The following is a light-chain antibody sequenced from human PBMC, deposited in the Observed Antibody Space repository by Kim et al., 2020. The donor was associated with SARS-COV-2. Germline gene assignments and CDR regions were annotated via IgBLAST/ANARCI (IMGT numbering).Light chain of an antibody. CDR1: SGSIATNY. CDR2: ENN. Sequence: GKPVTISCTRSSGSIATNYVQWYQQRSGSVPTTVLYENNQRPSGVPDPFSGSVDSSSNSASLTISGLKTEDEADYYCQSFDSSNLAFGGGTQLTVL. V-gene: IGLV6-57*03. CDR3: QSFDSSNLA. J-gene: IGLJ3*02.